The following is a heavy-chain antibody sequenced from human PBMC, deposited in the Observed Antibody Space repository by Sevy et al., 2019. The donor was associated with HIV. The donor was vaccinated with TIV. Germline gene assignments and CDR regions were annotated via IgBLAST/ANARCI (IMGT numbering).Heavy chain of an antibody. D-gene: IGHD5-18*01. V-gene: IGHV3-11*01. Sequence: GGSLRLSCAASGFSFSDSYMSWIRQAPGKGLEWLSYMSGSGGIIYYADSVKGRFTISRDNAKNSLYLQMNSLRADDTALYYCARTGYSQGLYYYFESWGQGTLVTVSS. CDR2: MSGSGGII. CDR3: ARTGYSQGLYYYFES. CDR1: GFSFSDSY. J-gene: IGHJ4*02.